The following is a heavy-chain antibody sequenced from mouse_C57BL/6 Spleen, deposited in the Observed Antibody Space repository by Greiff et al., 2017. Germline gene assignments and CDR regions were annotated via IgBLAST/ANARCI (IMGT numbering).Heavy chain of an antibody. J-gene: IGHJ1*03. D-gene: IGHD2-3*01. Sequence: EVKLMESGGGLVKPGGSLKLSCAASGFTFSSYTMSWVRQTPEKRLEWVATISGGGGNTYYPDSVKGRFTISRDNAKNTLYLQMSSLRSEDTALYYCARQANYDGYYGWYFDVWGTGTTVTVSS. CDR2: ISGGGGNT. CDR1: GFTFSSYT. V-gene: IGHV5-9*01. CDR3: ARQANYDGYYGWYFDV.